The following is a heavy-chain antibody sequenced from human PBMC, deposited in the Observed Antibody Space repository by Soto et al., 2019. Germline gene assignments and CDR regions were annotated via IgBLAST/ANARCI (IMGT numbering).Heavy chain of an antibody. CDR2: IYYSGST. D-gene: IGHD4-17*01. Sequence: SETLSLTCTVSGGSISSYYWSWIRQPPGKGLEWIGYIYYSGSTNYNPSLKSRVTISVDTSKNQFSLKLSSVTAADTAVYYCARGSSDDYGDYGLYYYYGMDVWGQGNTVTVSS. V-gene: IGHV4-59*01. CDR1: GGSISSYY. CDR3: ARGSSDDYGDYGLYYYYGMDV. J-gene: IGHJ6*02.